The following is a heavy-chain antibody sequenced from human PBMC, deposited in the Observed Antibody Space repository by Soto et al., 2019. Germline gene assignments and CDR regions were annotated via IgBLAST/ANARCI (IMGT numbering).Heavy chain of an antibody. D-gene: IGHD6-13*01. CDR2: IYDDVST. V-gene: IGHV4-59*01. CDR1: GGSIRSYY. J-gene: IGHJ5*02. CDR3: ARGGSSWYGAWFDP. Sequence: LSLTCTVSGGSIRSYYWSWIRQPPGKGLEWIGYIYDDVSTNYNPSLKSRVTISLDTSENQFFLKVNSVTTADTAVYYCARGGSSWYGAWFDPWGQGALVTVSS.